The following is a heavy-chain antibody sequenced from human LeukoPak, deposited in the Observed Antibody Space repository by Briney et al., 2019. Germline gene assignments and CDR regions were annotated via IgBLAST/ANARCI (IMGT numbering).Heavy chain of an antibody. J-gene: IGHJ3*02. V-gene: IGHV3-9*03. CDR1: GFTFDDYA. D-gene: IGHD6-13*01. Sequence: GGSLRLSCAASGFTFDDYAMHCVRHAPGKGLEWVSGISWNSGIIGSADSVKGRFTISRDKAKTSLYLQMNSLRAEDMALYYCAKHSSSWRLDAFDIWGQGTMVTVSS. CDR2: ISWNSGII. CDR3: AKHSSSWRLDAFDI.